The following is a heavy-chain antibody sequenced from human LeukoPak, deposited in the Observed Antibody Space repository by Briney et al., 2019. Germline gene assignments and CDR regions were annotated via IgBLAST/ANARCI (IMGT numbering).Heavy chain of an antibody. CDR1: GASIRSHH. D-gene: IGHD3-22*01. CDR3: ARSGDSGAYYSF. CDR2: VYYVGST. V-gene: IGHV4-59*11. Sequence: SETLSLTCTVSGASIRSHHWTWIRQPPGKGLEWIGNVYYVGSTSYSPSLKSRVTISLDTSKNQFSLEMNPVTAADTAVYYCARSGDSGAYYSFWGQGILVTVSS. J-gene: IGHJ4*02.